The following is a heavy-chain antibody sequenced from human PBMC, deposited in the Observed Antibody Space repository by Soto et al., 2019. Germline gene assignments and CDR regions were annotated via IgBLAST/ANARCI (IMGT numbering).Heavy chain of an antibody. D-gene: IGHD6-19*01. V-gene: IGHV4-61*01. Sequence: SETLSLTCTVSGGSVSSGSYYWSWIRQPPGKGLEWIGYIYYSGSTNYNPSLKSRVTISVDTSKNQFPLKLSSVTAADTAVYYCAREQWLVQGSNAFDIWGQGTMVTVSS. J-gene: IGHJ3*02. CDR2: IYYSGST. CDR3: AREQWLVQGSNAFDI. CDR1: GGSVSSGSYY.